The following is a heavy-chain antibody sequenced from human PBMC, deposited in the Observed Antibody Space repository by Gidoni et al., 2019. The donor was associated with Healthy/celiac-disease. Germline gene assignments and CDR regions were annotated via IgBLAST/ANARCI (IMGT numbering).Heavy chain of an antibody. V-gene: IGHV3-23*01. D-gene: IGHD5-12*01. J-gene: IGHJ4*02. CDR3: AKLPRRVLAGRDGYKIYGFDY. CDR1: GFTFSSYA. Sequence: EVQLLESGGGLVQPGGSLRLSCAASGFTFSSYAMSWVRQAPGKGLEWVSAISGSGGSTYYADSVKGRFTISRDNSKNTLYLQMNSLRAEDTAVYYCAKLPRRVLAGRDGYKIYGFDYWGQGTLVTVSS. CDR2: ISGSGGST.